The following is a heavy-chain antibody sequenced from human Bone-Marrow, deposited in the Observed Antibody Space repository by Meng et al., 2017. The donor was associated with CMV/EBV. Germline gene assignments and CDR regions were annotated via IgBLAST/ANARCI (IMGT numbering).Heavy chain of an antibody. Sequence: GGSLRLSCAASGFTFSSYEMNWVRQAPGKGLEWVSGINWNGGSTGYADSVKGRFTISRDNAKNSLYLQMNSLRAEDTALYYCARGEGTLAVAGITPRGPWGQGTMVTFSS. CDR3: ARGEGTLAVAGITPRGP. D-gene: IGHD6-19*01. J-gene: IGHJ3*01. V-gene: IGHV3-20*04. CDR2: INWNGGST. CDR1: GFTFSSYE.